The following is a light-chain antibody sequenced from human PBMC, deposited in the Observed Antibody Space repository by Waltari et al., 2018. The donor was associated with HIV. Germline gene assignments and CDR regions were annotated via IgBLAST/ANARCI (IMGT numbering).Light chain of an antibody. CDR3: QQYNNWPSWT. CDR2: GAT. CDR1: QSVNNN. Sequence: EKVMTQSPATLSVSPGEGVTLSCRASQSVNNNLAWYQQKPGQAPRLLIYGATTRATGIPARFSGSGSGTDFTLTISRLQSEDFAVYYCQQYNNWPSWTFGRGTKVEIK. V-gene: IGKV3-15*01. J-gene: IGKJ1*01.